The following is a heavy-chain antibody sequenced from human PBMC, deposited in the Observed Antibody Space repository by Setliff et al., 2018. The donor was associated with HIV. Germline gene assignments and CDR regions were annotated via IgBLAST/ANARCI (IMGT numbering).Heavy chain of an antibody. CDR2: LYTGGRT. Sequence: GESLKISCAASGFIVSENYMSWLRQAPGKGLEWVSVLYTGGRTHYGDSVKGRFTISRDNSENTLFLQMNSLRAEDTAVYYCARRPGSGYGYFDYWGPGTLVTVSS. V-gene: IGHV3-66*01. J-gene: IGHJ4*02. CDR3: ARRPGSGYGYFDY. D-gene: IGHD5-12*01. CDR1: GFIVSENY.